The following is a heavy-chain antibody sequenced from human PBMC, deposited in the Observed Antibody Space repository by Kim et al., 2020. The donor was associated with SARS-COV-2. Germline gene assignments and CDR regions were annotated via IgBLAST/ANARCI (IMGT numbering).Heavy chain of an antibody. V-gene: IGHV4-59*13. D-gene: IGHD3-10*01. J-gene: IGHJ1*01. CDR2: IYYSGST. CDR1: GGSINSYY. CDR3: ARFGSGSYVVFQH. Sequence: SETLSLTCTVSGGSINSYYWTWIRQPPGKGLEWIGSIYYSGSTNYNPSLKSRVTMSVDTAKNQFSLNLTSVTAADTAAYYCARFGSGSYVVFQHWGQGT.